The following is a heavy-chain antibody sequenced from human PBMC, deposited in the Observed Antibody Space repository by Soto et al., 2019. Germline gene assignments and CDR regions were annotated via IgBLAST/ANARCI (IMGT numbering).Heavy chain of an antibody. V-gene: IGHV1-18*04. D-gene: IGHD6-13*01. CDR1: GYTFTSYG. CDR3: ARGTYSSSGNDYYYYGMDV. J-gene: IGHJ6*02. CDR2: ISAYNGNT. Sequence: ASVKVSCKASGYTFTSYGISWVRQAPGQGLEWMGWISAYNGNTNYAQKLQGRVTMTRDTSTSTVYMELSSLRSEDTAVYYCARGTYSSSGNDYYYYGMDVWGQGTTVTVSS.